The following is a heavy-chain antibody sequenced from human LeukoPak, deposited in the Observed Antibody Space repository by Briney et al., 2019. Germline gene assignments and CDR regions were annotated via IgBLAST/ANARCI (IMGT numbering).Heavy chain of an antibody. CDR2: IYYSGST. CDR3: ARDPTSSGWHDY. Sequence: PSETLSLTCAVYGGSFSGYYWSWIRQPPGKGLEWIGYIYYSGSTNYNPSLKSRVTISVDTSKNQFSLKLSSVTAADTAVYYCARDPTSSGWHDYWGQGTLVTVSS. V-gene: IGHV4-59*01. J-gene: IGHJ4*02. CDR1: GGSFSGYY. D-gene: IGHD6-19*01.